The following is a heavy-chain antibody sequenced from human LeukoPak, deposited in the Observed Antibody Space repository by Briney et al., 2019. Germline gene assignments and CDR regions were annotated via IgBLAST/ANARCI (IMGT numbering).Heavy chain of an antibody. Sequence: GGSLRLSCAASGFTFSSYAMSWVRQAPGKGLEWVSAISGSGGSTYYADSVKGRSTISRDNSKNTLYLQMNSLRAEDTAVYYCAKDSTYYYGSGRNWFDPWGQGTLVTVSS. CDR3: AKDSTYYYGSGRNWFDP. CDR1: GFTFSSYA. D-gene: IGHD3-10*01. V-gene: IGHV3-23*01. CDR2: ISGSGGST. J-gene: IGHJ5*02.